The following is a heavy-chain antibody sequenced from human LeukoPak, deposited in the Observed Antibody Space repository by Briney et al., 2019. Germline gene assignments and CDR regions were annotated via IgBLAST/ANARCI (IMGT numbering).Heavy chain of an antibody. V-gene: IGHV4-59*08. Sequence: SETLSLTCTVSGGSLSSQYWSWIRQPPGRGLEWIGYISYSGNTKYNPSLKSRVTISVDTPKNQFSLKLNSMTAADTSVYYCARLRFLEWLFPWFDPWGQGTLVTVSS. CDR2: ISYSGNT. D-gene: IGHD3-3*01. J-gene: IGHJ5*02. CDR3: ARLRFLEWLFPWFDP. CDR1: GGSLSSQY.